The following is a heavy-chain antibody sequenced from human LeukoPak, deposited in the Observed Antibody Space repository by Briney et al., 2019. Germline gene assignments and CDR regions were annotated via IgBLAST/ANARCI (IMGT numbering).Heavy chain of an antibody. Sequence: SETLSLTCTVSGGSISSYYWSWIRQPAGKGLEWIGRIYTSGSTNYNPSLKSRVTMSVDTSKNQFSLKLSSVTAADTAVYYCARDHRLGNYGYYYYCMDVWGKGTTVTVSS. V-gene: IGHV4-4*07. D-gene: IGHD1-7*01. J-gene: IGHJ6*03. CDR1: GGSISSYY. CDR2: IYTSGST. CDR3: ARDHRLGNYGYYYYCMDV.